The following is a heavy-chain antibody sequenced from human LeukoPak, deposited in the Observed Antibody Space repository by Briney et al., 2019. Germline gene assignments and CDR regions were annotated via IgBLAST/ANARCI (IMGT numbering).Heavy chain of an antibody. CDR3: VRTGGRDRGI. CDR1: GFTFTDYY. CDR2: ISSGSSDT. Sequence: PGGSLRLSCAASGFTFTDYYMSWIRQAPGKGLEWLSYISSGSSDTNYADSVKGRFTISRDNAKKSLYLQMNSLRAEDTAVYYCVRTGGRDRGIWGQGTLVTVSS. V-gene: IGHV3-11*06. J-gene: IGHJ4*02. D-gene: IGHD1-1*01.